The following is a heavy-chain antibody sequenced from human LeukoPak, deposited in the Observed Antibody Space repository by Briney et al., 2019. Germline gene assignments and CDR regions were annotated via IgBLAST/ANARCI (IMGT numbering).Heavy chain of an antibody. D-gene: IGHD3-22*01. V-gene: IGHV3-53*01. CDR3: AKDSNYDSSGYLGYDP. Sequence: GGSLRLSCAASGFTVSSNYMSWVRQAPGKGLEWVSVIYSGGSTYYADSVKGRFTISRDNSKSTLYIQMNSLRAEDTAVYYCAKDSNYDSSGYLGYDPWGQGTLVTVSS. CDR1: GFTVSSNY. J-gene: IGHJ5*02. CDR2: IYSGGST.